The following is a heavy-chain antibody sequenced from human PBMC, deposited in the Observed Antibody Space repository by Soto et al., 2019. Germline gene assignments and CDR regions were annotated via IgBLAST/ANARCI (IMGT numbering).Heavy chain of an antibody. CDR3: ARRSSGSYYAAFDV. J-gene: IGHJ3*01. Sequence: GGSLRLSCAASGFTFSTYPMTWVRQAPGKGLEWVSSIHGSGETTYYAESVKGRFIISRDNSENTLYLQMDSLRVDDTAVYFCARRSSGSYYAAFDVWGQGTVVTVSS. CDR1: GFTFSTYP. V-gene: IGHV3-23*01. CDR2: IHGSGETT. D-gene: IGHD1-26*01.